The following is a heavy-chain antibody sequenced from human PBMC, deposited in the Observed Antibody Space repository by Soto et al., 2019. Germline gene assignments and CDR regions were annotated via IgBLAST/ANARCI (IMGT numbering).Heavy chain of an antibody. Sequence: GGSLRLSCAASGFTFSSYGMHWVRQAPGKGLEWVAVISYDGSNKYYADSVKGRFTISRDNSKNTLYLQMNSLRAEDTAVYYCAKDFRGSYYYYYGMDVWGQGTTVTVSS. D-gene: IGHD1-26*01. V-gene: IGHV3-30*18. J-gene: IGHJ6*02. CDR3: AKDFRGSYYYYYGMDV. CDR1: GFTFSSYG. CDR2: ISYDGSNK.